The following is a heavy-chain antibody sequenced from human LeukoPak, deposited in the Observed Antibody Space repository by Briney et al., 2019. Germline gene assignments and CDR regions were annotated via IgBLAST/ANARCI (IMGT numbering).Heavy chain of an antibody. Sequence: PGRSLRLSCAASGFTFSSYAMHWVRQAPGKGLEWVAVISYDGSNKYYADSVKGRFTFSRDNSKNTLYLQMNSLRAEDSAVYYCAKDVAFSSGPNYFDYWGQGTLVTVSS. V-gene: IGHV3-30-3*01. J-gene: IGHJ4*02. D-gene: IGHD6-19*01. CDR2: ISYDGSNK. CDR1: GFTFSSYA. CDR3: AKDVAFSSGPNYFDY.